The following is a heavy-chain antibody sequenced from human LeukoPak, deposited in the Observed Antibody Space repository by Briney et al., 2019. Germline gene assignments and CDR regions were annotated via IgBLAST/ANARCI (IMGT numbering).Heavy chain of an antibody. CDR2: INHSGST. J-gene: IGHJ4*02. D-gene: IGHD3-9*01. CDR3: ARDGWLLF. CDR1: GGSFSGYY. Sequence: PSETLSLTCAVYGGSFSGYYWSWIRQPPGKGLGWIGEINHSGSTNYNPSLKSRVTISVDTSKNQFPLKLSSVTAADTAVYYCARDGWLLFWGQGTLVTVSS. V-gene: IGHV4-34*01.